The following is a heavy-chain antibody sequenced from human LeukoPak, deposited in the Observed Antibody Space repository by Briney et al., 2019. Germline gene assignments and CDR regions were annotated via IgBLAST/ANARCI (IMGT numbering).Heavy chain of an antibody. Sequence: PGGSLRLSCTVSGFSVSDNSMSWVRQAPGKGLEWVSFIYSGTTHYSDSVKGRFTISRDNSKNTLYLQMNTLRPEDTAVYYCVKADALPSNTYFQSWGQGTLVIVSS. CDR2: IYSGTT. J-gene: IGHJ1*01. CDR3: VKADALPSNTYFQS. V-gene: IGHV3-66*03. D-gene: IGHD2-2*01. CDR1: GFSVSDNS.